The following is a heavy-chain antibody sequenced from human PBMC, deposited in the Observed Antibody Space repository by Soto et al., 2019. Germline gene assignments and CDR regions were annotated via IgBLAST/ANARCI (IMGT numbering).Heavy chain of an antibody. CDR1: GGSISSSS. CDR2: IFYTGST. Sequence: SETLSLTCTVSGGSISSSSWNWIRQAPGKRLEWIGCIFYTGSTNFNPSLESRVAMSLDTSKNQFSLRLSSVTAADTAVYYCAREGYNFGPFDYWGQGALVTVSS. V-gene: IGHV4-59*12. J-gene: IGHJ4*02. CDR3: AREGYNFGPFDY. D-gene: IGHD5-18*01.